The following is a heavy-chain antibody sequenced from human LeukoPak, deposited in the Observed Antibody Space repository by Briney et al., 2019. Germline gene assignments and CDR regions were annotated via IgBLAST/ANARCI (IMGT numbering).Heavy chain of an antibody. CDR2: TRFDGSIK. V-gene: IGHV3-33*01. J-gene: IGHJ4*02. D-gene: IGHD1-1*01. Sequence: GGSLRLSCAVSGFIFSDYGFHWLRQAPGKGLEWVAVTRFDGSIKQYADSVKGRFTISRDDSKKTLYLQTNFLKSEDTAVYYCARWGGTRQYYFDYWGQGTLVTVSS. CDR3: ARWGGTRQYYFDY. CDR1: GFIFSDYG.